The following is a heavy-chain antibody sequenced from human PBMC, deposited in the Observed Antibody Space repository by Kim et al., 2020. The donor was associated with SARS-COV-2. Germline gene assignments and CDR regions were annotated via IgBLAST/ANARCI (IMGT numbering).Heavy chain of an antibody. CDR3: ARLFGDEYGDYIDY. CDR2: IYYSGST. D-gene: IGHD4-17*01. J-gene: IGHJ4*02. V-gene: IGHV4-39*01. Sequence: SETLSLTCTVSGGSISSSSYYWGWIRQPPGKGLEWIGSIYYSGSTYYNPSLKSRVTISVDTSKNQFSLKLSSVTAADTAVYYCARLFGDEYGDYIDYWGQGTLVTVSS. CDR1: GGSISSSSYY.